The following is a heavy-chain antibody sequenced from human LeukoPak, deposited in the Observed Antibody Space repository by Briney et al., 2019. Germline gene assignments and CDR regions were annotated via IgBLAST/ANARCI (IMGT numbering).Heavy chain of an antibody. J-gene: IGHJ4*02. Sequence: SETLSLTCSVSGGSISRSSYYWGWIRQPPGKGLEWIVSIYYSGSTYYNPSLKSRVTISVDTSKNQFSLKLSSVTAADTAVYYCASGPRPFDYWGQGTLVTVSS. CDR3: ASGPRPFDY. V-gene: IGHV4-39*01. CDR1: GGSISRSSYY. CDR2: IYYSGST.